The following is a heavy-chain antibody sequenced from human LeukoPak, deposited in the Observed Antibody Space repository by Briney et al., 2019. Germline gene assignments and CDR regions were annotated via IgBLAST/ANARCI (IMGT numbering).Heavy chain of an antibody. Sequence: SGPTLVNPTQTLTLTCTFSGFSLTTGGVGVGWIRQPPGQAPEWLALINWDDEKVHSPSLKSRLTITKDTSKNQVVLTMTNVDPVDTATYYCAHRRDSSGYHYRWWFHPWGQGTLVTVSS. CDR3: AHRRDSSGYHYRWWFHP. V-gene: IGHV2-5*02. J-gene: IGHJ5*02. CDR1: GFSLTTGGVG. D-gene: IGHD3-22*01. CDR2: INWDDEK.